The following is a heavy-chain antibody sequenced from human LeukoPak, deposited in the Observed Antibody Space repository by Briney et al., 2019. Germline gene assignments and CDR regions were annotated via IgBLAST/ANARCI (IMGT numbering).Heavy chain of an antibody. J-gene: IGHJ4*02. CDR2: ISSSSSTI. CDR1: GFTFSSYS. V-gene: IGHV3-48*01. Sequence: GGSLRLSCAASGFTFSSYSMNWVRQAPGKGLEWVSYISSSSSTIYYADSVKGRFTISRDNAKNSLYLQMNSLRAEDTAVYYCARDPPYGSGHWGQGTLVTVSS. D-gene: IGHD3-10*01. CDR3: ARDPPYGSGH.